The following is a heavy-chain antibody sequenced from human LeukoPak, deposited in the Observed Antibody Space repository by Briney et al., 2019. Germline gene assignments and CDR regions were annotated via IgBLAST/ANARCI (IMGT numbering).Heavy chain of an antibody. CDR3: ARDSPSGYETFDY. CDR1: GFTFSSHG. V-gene: IGHV3-48*04. CDR2: ISGSSSNI. Sequence: GGSLRLSCAASGFTFSSHGMNWARQAPGKGLEWVSYISGSSSNIYYADSVKGRFSISRDNAKNSLYLQMNSLRAEDTAVYYCARDSPSGYETFDYWGQGTLVTVSS. D-gene: IGHD5-12*01. J-gene: IGHJ4*02.